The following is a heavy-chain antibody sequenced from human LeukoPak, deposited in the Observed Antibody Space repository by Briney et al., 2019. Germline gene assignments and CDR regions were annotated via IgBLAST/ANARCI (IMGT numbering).Heavy chain of an antibody. CDR1: GFTFNYAW. Sequence: GGSLRLSCAASGFTFNYAWMSWVRQIPGKGLEWVGHIKSKRDGGTTDSAAPVKGRFTISRDDSRNTVYLQMNSLRAEDTAVYYCAKDYGSIETSSGWSITYYYYYYYMDVWGKGTTVTVSS. V-gene: IGHV3-15*01. CDR3: AKDYGSIETSSGWSITYYYYYYYMDV. CDR2: IKSKRDGGTT. J-gene: IGHJ6*03. D-gene: IGHD6-19*01.